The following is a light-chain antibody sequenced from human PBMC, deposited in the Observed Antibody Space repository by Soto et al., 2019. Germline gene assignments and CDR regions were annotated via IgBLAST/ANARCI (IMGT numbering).Light chain of an antibody. J-gene: IGLJ1*01. V-gene: IGLV2-14*01. CDR3: RSYTSSSTLYV. CDR2: DVS. CDR1: SSDVGGYNY. Sequence: QSVLTQPASVSGSPGQSITISCTGTSSDVGGYNYVSWYQQYPGKAPKLMIYDVSNRPSGISNRFSGSKSGNTASLTISGLQAEDEADYYCRSYTSSSTLYVFGTGTKVT.